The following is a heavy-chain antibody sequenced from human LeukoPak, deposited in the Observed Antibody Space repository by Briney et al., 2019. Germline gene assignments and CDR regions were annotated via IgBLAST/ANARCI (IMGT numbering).Heavy chain of an antibody. CDR1: GFTFSSYA. D-gene: IGHD3-16*01. Sequence: PGGSLRLSCAASGFTFSSYAMSWVRQAPGKGLEWVSGISGSSGSTYYADSVKGRFSISRDNSKNTLYLQMDSLRAEDTAVYYCAKVGFDYGQLGYWGQGTLVTVSS. CDR3: AKVGFDYGQLGY. V-gene: IGHV3-23*01. CDR2: ISGSSGST. J-gene: IGHJ4*02.